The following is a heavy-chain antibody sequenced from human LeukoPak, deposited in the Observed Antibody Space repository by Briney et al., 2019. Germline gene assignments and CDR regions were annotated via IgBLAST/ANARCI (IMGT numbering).Heavy chain of an antibody. J-gene: IGHJ5*02. V-gene: IGHV3-74*01. Sequence: PGGSLRLSCAASGFTFSSYEMNWVRQAPGKGLEWVARINSDGNIISYADSVKGRFTISRDNAKNTLYLQMSSLRAEDTAVYYCATYLTLDSTWGQGTLVSVSS. CDR3: ATYLTLDST. CDR1: GFTFSSYE. CDR2: INSDGNII. D-gene: IGHD6-13*01.